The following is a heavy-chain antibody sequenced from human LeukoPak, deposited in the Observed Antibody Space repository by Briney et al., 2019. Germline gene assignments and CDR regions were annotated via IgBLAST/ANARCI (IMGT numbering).Heavy chain of an antibody. V-gene: IGHV4-59*12. D-gene: IGHD4-17*01. CDR1: GGSISSYY. J-gene: IGHJ5*02. CDR2: IYYSGST. Sequence: SETLSLTCTVSGGSISSYYWSWIRQPPGKGLEWIGHIYYSGSTNYNPSLKSRVTISVDTSKDQFSLKLSSVTAADTAVYYCAREGLRKLNWFDPWGQGTLVTVSS. CDR3: AREGLRKLNWFDP.